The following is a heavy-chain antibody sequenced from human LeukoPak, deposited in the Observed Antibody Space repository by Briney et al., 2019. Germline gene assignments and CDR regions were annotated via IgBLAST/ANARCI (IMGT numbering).Heavy chain of an antibody. CDR3: ARGFLSGGYYFDY. CDR1: GSTFTSYA. V-gene: IGHV1-3*01. D-gene: IGHD3-3*01. J-gene: IGHJ4*02. CDR2: INAGNGNT. Sequence: ASVKVSCKASGSTFTSYAMHWVRQAPGQRLEWMGWINAGNGNTKYSQKFQGRVTITRDTSASTAYMELSSLRSGDTAVYYCARGFLSGGYYFDYWGQGTLVTVSS.